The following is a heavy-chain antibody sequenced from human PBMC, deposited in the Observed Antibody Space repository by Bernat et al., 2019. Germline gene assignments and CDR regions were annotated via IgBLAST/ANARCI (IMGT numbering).Heavy chain of an antibody. Sequence: EVQLVESGGGLVQPGGSLRLSCAASGFTFSSYWMHWVRHAPGKGLVWVSRINSDGSSTSDADSVKGQFIISRDNAKNTLYLQMNSLRAEDTAVYYCARDRFYDSSGYHDYWGQGTLVTVSS. CDR1: GFTFSSYW. V-gene: IGHV3-74*01. CDR3: ARDRFYDSSGYHDY. CDR2: INSDGSST. J-gene: IGHJ4*02. D-gene: IGHD3-22*01.